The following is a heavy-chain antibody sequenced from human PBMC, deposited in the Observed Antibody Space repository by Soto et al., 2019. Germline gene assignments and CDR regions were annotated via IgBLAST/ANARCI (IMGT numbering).Heavy chain of an antibody. CDR1: GGTFSSYA. V-gene: IGHV1-69*06. D-gene: IGHD3-10*01. Sequence: QVQLVQSGAEVKKPGSSVKVSCKASGGTFSSYAISWVRQAPGQGLEWMGGIIPISGTANYAQKFQGRVTLTTDKSTSTAYMELSSLRYEDTAVYYCARLGEFGELVSDYYCMDVWCQGTTVTVAS. CDR3: ARLGEFGELVSDYYCMDV. J-gene: IGHJ6*02. CDR2: IIPISGTA.